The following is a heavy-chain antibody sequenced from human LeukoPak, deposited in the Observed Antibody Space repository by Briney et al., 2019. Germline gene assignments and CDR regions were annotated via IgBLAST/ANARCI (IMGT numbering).Heavy chain of an antibody. V-gene: IGHV5-51*01. J-gene: IGHJ4*02. CDR1: GYDFTTYW. CDR2: IYLANSDT. D-gene: IGHD1-1*01. CDR3: ATAKGGTFYWTFDY. Sequence: GESLKISGKGSGYDFTTYWIGGVRQMPGKGLEWMGIIYLANSDTKYSPSFQGQVAISADKTISTAFLQWSSLKASDTAMYYCATAKGGTFYWTFDYWGQGTLVTVSS.